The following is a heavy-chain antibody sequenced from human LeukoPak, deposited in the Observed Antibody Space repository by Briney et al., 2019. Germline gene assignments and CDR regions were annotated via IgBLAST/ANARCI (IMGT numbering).Heavy chain of an antibody. Sequence: SETLSLTCTVSGGSISSSSYYWGWIRQPPGKGLEWIGSIYYSGSTYYNPSLKSRVTISVDTSKNQFSLKLSSVTAADTAVYYCARVRIQLWLPSEIDYWGQGTLVTVSS. CDR3: ARVRIQLWLPSEIDY. CDR1: GGSISSSSYY. V-gene: IGHV4-39*07. D-gene: IGHD5-18*01. J-gene: IGHJ4*02. CDR2: IYYSGST.